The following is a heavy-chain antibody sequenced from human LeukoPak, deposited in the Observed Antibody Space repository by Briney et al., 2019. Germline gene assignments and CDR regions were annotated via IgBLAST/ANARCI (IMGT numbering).Heavy chain of an antibody. CDR3: ARGGVLKSVDY. V-gene: IGHV4-39*06. Sequence: SETLSLTCTVSGGSISSSSYYWGWIRQPPGKGLEWIGSIYYSGSTYYNPSLKSRVTISVDTSKNQFPLRLSSVTAADTAVYYCARGGVLKSVDYWGQGTLVAVSS. D-gene: IGHD3-16*01. J-gene: IGHJ4*02. CDR1: GGSISSSSYY. CDR2: IYYSGST.